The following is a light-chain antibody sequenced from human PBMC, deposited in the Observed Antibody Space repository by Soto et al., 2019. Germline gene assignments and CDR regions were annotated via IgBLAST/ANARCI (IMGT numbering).Light chain of an antibody. V-gene: IGKV3-20*01. CDR3: QQYGTSRYT. Sequence: EIVLTQSPGTLSLSPGARATLSCRASQSVTGSFLAWYQQKPGQAPRLLIYRASSRATGIPDRFSGSGSGTDFTLTISRLGPEDFAVYYCQQYGTSRYTFGQGTKLEIK. CDR1: QSVTGSF. CDR2: RAS. J-gene: IGKJ2*01.